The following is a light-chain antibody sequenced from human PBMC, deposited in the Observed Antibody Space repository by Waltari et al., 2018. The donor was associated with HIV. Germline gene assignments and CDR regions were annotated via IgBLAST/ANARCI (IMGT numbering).Light chain of an antibody. CDR2: GKN. J-gene: IGLJ2*01. Sequence: SSELTQDPAVSVALGQTVRITCQGDSLRSYYASWYQQKPGQAPVLVIYGKNNRPSGIPDRFSGSSSGNTASLTITGAQAEDEADYYCNSRGERGVFGGGTKLTVL. V-gene: IGLV3-19*01. CDR1: SLRSYY. CDR3: NSRGERGV.